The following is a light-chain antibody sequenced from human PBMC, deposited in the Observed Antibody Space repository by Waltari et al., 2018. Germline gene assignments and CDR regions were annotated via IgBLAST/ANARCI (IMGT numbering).Light chain of an antibody. CDR2: GNN. J-gene: IGLJ2*01. CDR1: SSNIGAGFA. V-gene: IGLV1-40*01. CDR3: QSYDSSLSGFVV. Sequence: QSVLTQPPSVSGAPGQRVTISCTGNSSNIGAGFAVHWYQQIPGAVPKLLIFGNNNRPSGVPDRFSGSKSGTSASLAITGLRAEDEAHYYCQSYDSSLSGFVVYGGGTKMIVL.